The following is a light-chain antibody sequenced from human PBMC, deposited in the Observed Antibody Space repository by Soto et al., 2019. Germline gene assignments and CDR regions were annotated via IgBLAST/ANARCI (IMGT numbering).Light chain of an antibody. Sequence: QSALTQPRSVSGSPGQSVTISCTGTSSDVGGYNYVSWYQHHPGKAPKLMIYDVSKRPSGVPDRFSGSKSGNTASLTISGLQAEDEADYYCCSYAGSYTYVLGTGKKATV. J-gene: IGLJ1*01. CDR2: DVS. CDR3: CSYAGSYTYV. V-gene: IGLV2-11*01. CDR1: SSDVGGYNY.